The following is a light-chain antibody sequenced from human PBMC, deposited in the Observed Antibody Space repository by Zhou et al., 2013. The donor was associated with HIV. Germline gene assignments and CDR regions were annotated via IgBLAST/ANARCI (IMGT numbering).Light chain of an antibody. Sequence: DIQMTQSPSTLSASVGDRVSITCRASQSISDWLAWYQQKPGKAPKLLIYKASTLESGVPSRFSGSGSGTEFTLTISGLQPDDFATYYCQQCNSYSRTFGPGTKVEIK. CDR2: KAS. CDR1: QSISDW. CDR3: QQCNSYSRT. V-gene: IGKV1-5*03. J-gene: IGKJ1*01.